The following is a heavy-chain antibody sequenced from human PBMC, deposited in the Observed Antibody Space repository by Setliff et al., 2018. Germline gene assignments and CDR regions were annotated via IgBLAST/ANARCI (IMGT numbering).Heavy chain of an antibody. V-gene: IGHV3-7*01. D-gene: IGHD3-10*01. J-gene: IGHJ4*02. CDR2: IHQDGSER. CDR1: GFTFGSYW. Sequence: GGSLRLSCAASGFTFGSYWMTWVRQAPEKGLEWVANIHQDGSERHYVDSVKGRFTISRDNAKSSLFLQMNILEVEDTAVYYCVRDWASGDDHWGRGTLVTVSS. CDR3: VRDWASGDDH.